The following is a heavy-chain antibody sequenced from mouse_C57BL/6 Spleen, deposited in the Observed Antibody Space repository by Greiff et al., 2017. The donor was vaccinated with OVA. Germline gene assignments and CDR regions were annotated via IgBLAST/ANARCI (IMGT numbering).Heavy chain of an antibody. V-gene: IGHV3-6*01. CDR3: ARGGHYYGSSYEDY. J-gene: IGHJ2*01. CDR1: GYSITSGYY. Sequence: EVQLVESGPGLVKPSQSLSLTCSVTGYSITSGYYWNWIRQFPGNKLEWMGYISYDGSNNYNPSLKNRISITRDTSKNQFFLKLNSVTTEDTATYYCARGGHYYGSSYEDYWGQGTTLTVSS. CDR2: ISYDGSN. D-gene: IGHD1-1*01.